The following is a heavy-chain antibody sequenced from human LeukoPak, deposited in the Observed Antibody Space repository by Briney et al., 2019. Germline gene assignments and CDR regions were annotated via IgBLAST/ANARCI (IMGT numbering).Heavy chain of an antibody. D-gene: IGHD5-18*01. V-gene: IGHV4-59*01. CDR1: GGSISSYY. CDR3: ARGPARGYSYGNWFDP. CDR2: IYYSGST. J-gene: IGHJ5*02. Sequence: PSETLSLTCTVSGGSISSYYLSWIRQPPGKGLEWIGYIYYSGSTNYNPSLKSPGTISVDTSKNQCSLKLSSVTAAHTDGYYCARGPARGYSYGNWFDPWGQGTLVTVSS.